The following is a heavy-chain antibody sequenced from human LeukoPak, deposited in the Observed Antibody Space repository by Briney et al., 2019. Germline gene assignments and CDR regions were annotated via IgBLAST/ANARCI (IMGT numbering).Heavy chain of an antibody. CDR2: INPNSGGT. V-gene: IGHV1-2*02. D-gene: IGHD2-21*02. CDR1: GYTFTGYY. J-gene: IGHJ4*02. Sequence: ASVKVSCKASGYTFTGYYMHWVRQAPGQGLEWVGWINPNSGGTNYAQKFQGRVTMTRDTSISTAYMELSRLRSDDTAVYYCARAEVCGGDCYRIDYWGQGTLVTVSS. CDR3: ARAEVCGGDCYRIDY.